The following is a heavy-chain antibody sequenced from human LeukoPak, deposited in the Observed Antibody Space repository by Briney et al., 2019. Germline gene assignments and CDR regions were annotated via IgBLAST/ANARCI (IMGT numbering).Heavy chain of an antibody. V-gene: IGHV3-23*01. CDR2: ISGSGGST. CDR3: AKDGRPSYYDILTGYLLESTGDY. D-gene: IGHD3-9*01. CDR1: GFTFSSYA. J-gene: IGHJ4*02. Sequence: PGGSLRLSCVASGFTFSSYAMSWVRQAPGKGLEWVSAISGSGGSTYYADSVKGRFTISRDNSKNTLYLQMNSLRAEDTAVYYCAKDGRPSYYDILTGYLLESTGDYWGQGTLVTVSS.